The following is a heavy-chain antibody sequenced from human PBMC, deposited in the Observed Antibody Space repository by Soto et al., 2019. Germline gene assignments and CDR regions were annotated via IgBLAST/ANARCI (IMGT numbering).Heavy chain of an antibody. V-gene: IGHV4-39*01. Sequence: SETLSLTCTVSGGSISSSSYYWGWIRQPPGKGLEWIGSIYYSGSTYYNPSLKSRVTISVDTSKNQFSLRLSSVTAADTAVYYCARIGLEYNYYGMDVWGQGTTVT. CDR3: ARIGLEYNYYGMDV. CDR1: GGSISSSSYY. CDR2: IYYSGST. D-gene: IGHD3-3*01. J-gene: IGHJ6*02.